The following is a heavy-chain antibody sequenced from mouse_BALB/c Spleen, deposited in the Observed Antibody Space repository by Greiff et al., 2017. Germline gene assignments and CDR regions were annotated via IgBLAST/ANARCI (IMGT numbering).Heavy chain of an antibody. CDR1: GFTFSSFG. CDR2: ISSGSSTI. D-gene: IGHD2-1*01. CDR3: ARSGNSSWCAY. Sequence: EVKLVESGGGLVQPGGSRTLSCAASGFTFSSFGMHWVRQAPEKGLEWVAYISSGSSTIYYADTVKGRFTISRDNPKNTLFLQMTRLRSDDAAMYYCARSGNSSWCAYWGQGTLVTVSA. V-gene: IGHV5-17*02. J-gene: IGHJ3*01.